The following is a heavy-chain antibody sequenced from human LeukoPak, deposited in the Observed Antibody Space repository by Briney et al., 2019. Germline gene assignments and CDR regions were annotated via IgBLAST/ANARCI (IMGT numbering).Heavy chain of an antibody. CDR3: ARRDLGGYIVY. CDR2: IYYSGST. D-gene: IGHD2-15*01. J-gene: IGHJ4*02. CDR1: GGSISSYY. Sequence: SETLSLTCTVSGGSISSYYWSWIRQPPGKGLEWIGYIYYSGSTNYNPSLKSRVTISVDTSKNQFSLKLSSVTAADTAMYYCARRDLGGYIVYWGQGTLVTLSS. V-gene: IGHV4-59*08.